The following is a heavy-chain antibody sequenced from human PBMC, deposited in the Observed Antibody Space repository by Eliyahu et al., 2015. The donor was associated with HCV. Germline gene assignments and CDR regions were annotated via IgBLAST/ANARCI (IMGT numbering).Heavy chain of an antibody. J-gene: IGHJ5*02. Sequence: QVQLVQSGSELKKPGASVKVSCKASGYTFRNXGLNWXRQAPGQGQEWMGWINTNTGNPTYAQGFTGRFVFSLDTSVSAAYLQIHSLEAEDTAVYYCARDGRVLGPTASGGDWCDPWGQGTLVTVSS. CDR2: INTNTGNP. V-gene: IGHV7-4-1*01. CDR3: ARDGRVLGPTASGGDWCDP. D-gene: IGHD3-3*02. CDR1: GYTFRNXG.